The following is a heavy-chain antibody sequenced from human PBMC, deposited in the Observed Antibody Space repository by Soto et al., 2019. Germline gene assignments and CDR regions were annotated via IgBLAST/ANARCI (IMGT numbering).Heavy chain of an antibody. D-gene: IGHD1-26*01. Sequence: EVQLLESGGGLVQPGGSLRLSCAASGFTFSSYAMRWVRQAPGKGLEWVSAISGSGGSTYYADAVKGRFTISRDNTKNTLYLQMNSLRAEDTAVYYCARRGSGSYYNYWGQGTLVTVSS. J-gene: IGHJ4*02. CDR3: ARRGSGSYYNY. CDR2: ISGSGGST. CDR1: GFTFSSYA. V-gene: IGHV3-23*01.